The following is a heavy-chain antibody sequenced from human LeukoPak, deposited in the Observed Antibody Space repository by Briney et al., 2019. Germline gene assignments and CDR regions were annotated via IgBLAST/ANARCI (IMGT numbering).Heavy chain of an antibody. CDR3: AKMSPDFDY. CDR2: IRSKANSYAT. Sequence: GGSLRLSCAASGFTFSGSAMHWVRQASGKGLEWVGRIRSKANSYATAYAASVKGRFTISRDNSKNTLYLQMNSLRAEDTAVYYCAKMSPDFDYWGQGTLVTVSS. CDR1: GFTFSGSA. J-gene: IGHJ4*02. V-gene: IGHV3-73*01.